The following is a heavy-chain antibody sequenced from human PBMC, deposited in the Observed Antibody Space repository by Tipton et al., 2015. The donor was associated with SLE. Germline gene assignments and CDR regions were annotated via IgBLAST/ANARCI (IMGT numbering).Heavy chain of an antibody. Sequence: TLSLTCAVYGGSFSGYYWSWIRQPPGQGLEWIGEINHSGSTNYNPSLKSRVAISVDPSKNQFSLKLSSVTAADTAVYYCAIDELGYCSSTSCYTADYWGQGTLVSVSS. CDR2: INHSGST. D-gene: IGHD2-2*02. CDR3: AIDELGYCSSTSCYTADY. CDR1: GGSFSGYY. V-gene: IGHV4-34*01. J-gene: IGHJ4*02.